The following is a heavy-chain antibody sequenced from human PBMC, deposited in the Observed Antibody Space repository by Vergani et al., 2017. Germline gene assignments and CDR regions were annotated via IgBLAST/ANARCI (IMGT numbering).Heavy chain of an antibody. J-gene: IGHJ3*02. CDR2: TNPDGRST. D-gene: IGHD5-24*01. CDR1: GFTFNNYW. V-gene: IGHV3-74*03. Sequence: EVQLVESGGGLVQPGGSLRLSCAASGFTFNNYWMHWVRQAPGKGLVWVSRTNPDGRSTTYADSVKGRFSISRDNAKSSLFLQMDSLRAEDTAVYYCARDHRDYNNYPGTFDIWGQGSMVTVSS. CDR3: ARDHRDYNNYPGTFDI.